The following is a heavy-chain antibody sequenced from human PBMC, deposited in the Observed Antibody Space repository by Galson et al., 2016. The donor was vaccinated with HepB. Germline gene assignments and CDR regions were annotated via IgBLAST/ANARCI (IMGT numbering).Heavy chain of an antibody. CDR1: GFTFSSYG. V-gene: IGHV3-33*06. CDR3: AKGPTGYYYYGMDV. CDR2: IWYDGSNK. D-gene: IGHD1-14*01. Sequence: SLRLSCAASGFTFSSYGMHWVRQAPGKGLEWVANIWYDGSNKFYADSVKGRFTMSRDNSKNTVYLQMNSLRAEDTAVYYCAKGPTGYYYYGMDVWGQGTTVTVSS. J-gene: IGHJ6*02.